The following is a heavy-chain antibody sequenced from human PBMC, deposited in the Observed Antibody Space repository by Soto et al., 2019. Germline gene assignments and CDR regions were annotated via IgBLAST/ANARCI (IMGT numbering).Heavy chain of an antibody. CDR2: FNPTSGST. CDR1: GYTFINYY. J-gene: IGHJ4*02. CDR3: ARDLAAGDF. Sequence: QVQLVQSGAEVKKPGASVKLSCKASGYTFINYYIHWVRQAPGQGLEWMGIFNPTSGSTNYAQKFQGIVTLTMDTSTRTVYMVMSSLRLDYTVVYYCARDLAAGDFWGQGTLVTVSS. V-gene: IGHV1-46*01. D-gene: IGHD2-15*01.